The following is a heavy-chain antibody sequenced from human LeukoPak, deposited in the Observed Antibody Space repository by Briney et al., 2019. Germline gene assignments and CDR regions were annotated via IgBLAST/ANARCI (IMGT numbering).Heavy chain of an antibody. D-gene: IGHD2-15*01. CDR3: ARGPAKYCSGGSCSDY. CDR1: GGAPSGYY. J-gene: IGHJ4*02. V-gene: IGHV4-34*01. CDR2: INHSGSP. Sequence: SETLSLTCAVYGGAPSGYYGTSIRQPPGPRLECIGEINHSGSPKYNPSLKSRVTISVDTSKNQFSLKLSSVTAADTAVYYCARGPAKYCSGGSCSDYWGQGTLVTVSS.